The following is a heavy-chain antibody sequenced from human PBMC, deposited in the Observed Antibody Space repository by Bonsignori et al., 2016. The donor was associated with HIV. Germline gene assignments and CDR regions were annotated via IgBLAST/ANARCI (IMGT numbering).Heavy chain of an antibody. V-gene: IGHV3-7*01. J-gene: IGHJ3*02. CDR2: INHDGSET. D-gene: IGHD3/OR15-3a*01. Sequence: WIRQPPGKGLEWVAKINHDGSETWYVDSVKGRFTISRDNAGKSLFLQLSSLRAEDTAVYYCVRDSWTAFDMWGQGTMVTVSS. CDR3: VRDSWTAFDM.